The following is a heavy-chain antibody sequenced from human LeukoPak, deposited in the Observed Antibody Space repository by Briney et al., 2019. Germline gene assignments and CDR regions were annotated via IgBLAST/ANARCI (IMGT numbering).Heavy chain of an antibody. V-gene: IGHV1-18*04. CDR1: GYTFTSYG. Sequence: GASVKVSCKASGYTFTSYGISWVRQAPGQGLEWMGWISAYNGNTNYAQKLQGRVTMTTDTSTSTAYMELRSLRSDDTAVYYCARERDYDILTGYYGYYYGMDVWGEGTTVTVSS. D-gene: IGHD3-9*01. J-gene: IGHJ6*04. CDR2: ISAYNGNT. CDR3: ARERDYDILTGYYGYYYGMDV.